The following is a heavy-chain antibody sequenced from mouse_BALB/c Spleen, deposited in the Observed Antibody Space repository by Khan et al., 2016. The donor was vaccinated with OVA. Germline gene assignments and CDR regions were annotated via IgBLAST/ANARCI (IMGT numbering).Heavy chain of an antibody. D-gene: IGHD1-1*02. CDR1: GYVFTNYV. CDR3: ARGGYGSLAY. CDR2: INPGSGGI. Sequence: QVQLKQSGAELVRPGTSVKVSCKASGYVFTNYVIDWVKQRPGQGLVWIGVINPGSGGINYNEKFKDKATLTADKSSSAAYMQRNSLTSDDSAVYFCARGGYGSLAYWGQGTLVTVSA. V-gene: IGHV1-54*01. J-gene: IGHJ3*01.